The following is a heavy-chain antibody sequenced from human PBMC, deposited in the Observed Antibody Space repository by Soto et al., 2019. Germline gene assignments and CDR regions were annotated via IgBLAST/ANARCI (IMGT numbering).Heavy chain of an antibody. D-gene: IGHD2-21*02. V-gene: IGHV3-74*01. CDR3: AREIVTAGGNNYFDP. CDR1: GLTFSNFW. CDR2: VTGDGTTT. J-gene: IGHJ5*02. Sequence: SGGSLRLSCTVSGLTFSNFWMHWVRQAPGKGLVWVSRVTGDGTTTDYADSVKGRFTISRDKSNNQFSLRLNSLTAADTAVYFCAREIVTAGGNNYFDPWGPGTLVTVSS.